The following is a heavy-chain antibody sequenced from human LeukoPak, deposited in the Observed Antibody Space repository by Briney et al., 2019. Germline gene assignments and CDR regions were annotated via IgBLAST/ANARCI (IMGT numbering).Heavy chain of an antibody. Sequence: GGSLRLSCAASGFTFSNAWMSWVRQAPGKGLEWVGRIESKTDGGTTDYAAPVKGRFTISRDDSKNTLYLQMNSLKTEDTAVYYCTTLSYYYYYYMDVWGKGTTVTVSS. CDR3: TTLSYYYYYYMDV. V-gene: IGHV3-15*04. CDR1: GFTFSNAW. CDR2: IESKTDGGTT. J-gene: IGHJ6*03.